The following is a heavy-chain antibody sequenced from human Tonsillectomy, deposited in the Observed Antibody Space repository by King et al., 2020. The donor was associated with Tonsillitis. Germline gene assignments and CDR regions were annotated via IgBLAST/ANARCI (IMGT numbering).Heavy chain of an antibody. CDR3: ARDYRDYYDSSGFQGAFDF. D-gene: IGHD3-22*01. CDR2: IIPIFGTA. Sequence: QLVQSGAEVKKPGSSVKVSCKASGGTFSIYALSWLRQTPGQGLEWMGGIIPIFGTANYSQKCQGRVTTTPDESTSTAYMELSSMTSEDTALYYCARDYRDYYDSSGFQGAFDFWGQGTMVTVSS. J-gene: IGHJ3*01. V-gene: IGHV1-69*01. CDR1: GGTFSIYA.